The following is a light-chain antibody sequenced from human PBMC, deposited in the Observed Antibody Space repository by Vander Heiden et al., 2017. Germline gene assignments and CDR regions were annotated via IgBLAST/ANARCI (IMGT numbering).Light chain of an antibody. CDR1: RLRSYY. CDR2: GKN. CDR3: NSRDSSGNHLKVV. Sequence: SSELTQDPAVSVALGQTVRITCQGDRLRSYYASWYQQKPGQAPVLVIYGKNNRPTGIPDRFSGSSSGNTASLTITGAQAEEEADYYCNSRDSSGNHLKVVFGGGTKLTVL. J-gene: IGLJ2*01. V-gene: IGLV3-19*01.